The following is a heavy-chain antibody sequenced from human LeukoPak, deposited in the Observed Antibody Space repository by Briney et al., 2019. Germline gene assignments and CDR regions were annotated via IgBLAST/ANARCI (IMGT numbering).Heavy chain of an antibody. CDR2: ISWNSGSI. Sequence: GGSLRLSCAASGFTFDDYAMHWVRQAPGKGLEWVSGISWNSGSIGYADSVKGRFTISRDNAKNSLYLQMNSLRAEDMALYYCAKGYCSSTSCQGDYWGQGTLVTVSS. CDR3: AKGYCSSTSCQGDY. J-gene: IGHJ4*02. CDR1: GFTFDDYA. V-gene: IGHV3-9*03. D-gene: IGHD2-2*01.